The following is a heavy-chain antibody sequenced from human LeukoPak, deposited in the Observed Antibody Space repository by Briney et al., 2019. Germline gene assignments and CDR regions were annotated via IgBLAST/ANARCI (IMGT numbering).Heavy chain of an antibody. CDR3: VRPLSGYDSSFDY. D-gene: IGHD5-12*01. CDR2: ISYDGSNK. J-gene: IGHJ4*02. V-gene: IGHV3-30*04. Sequence: GGSLRLSCAASGFTFSSYAMHWVRQAPGKGLEWVAVISYDGSNKYYADSVKGRFTISRDNSKNTLYLQMNSLRAEDTAVYYCVRPLSGYDSSFDYWGQGTLVTVSS. CDR1: GFTFSSYA.